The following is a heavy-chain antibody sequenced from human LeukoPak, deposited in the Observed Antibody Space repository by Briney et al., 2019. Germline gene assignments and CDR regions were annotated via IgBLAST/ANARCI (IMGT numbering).Heavy chain of an antibody. CDR1: GFTFSSYG. Sequence: HPGRSLRLSCAASGFTFSSYGMHWVRQAPGKGLEWVAVISYDGSNKYYADSVKGRFTISRDNSKNTLYLQMDSLRAEDTAVYYCAKLAGTVTTPFDYWGQGTLVTVSS. J-gene: IGHJ4*02. D-gene: IGHD4-11*01. V-gene: IGHV3-30*18. CDR3: AKLAGTVTTPFDY. CDR2: ISYDGSNK.